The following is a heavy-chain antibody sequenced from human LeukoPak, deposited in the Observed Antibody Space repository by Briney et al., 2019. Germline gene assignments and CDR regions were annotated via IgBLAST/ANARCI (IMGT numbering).Heavy chain of an antibody. J-gene: IGHJ5*02. CDR1: GYSIGSGYF. V-gene: IGHV4-38-2*02. Sequence: PSETLSLTCAVSGYSIGSGYFWVWIRQPPGKGLEWIGSIYHTGATYYNPSLRSPVTISVDTSKNQFSLEVNSVTAADTAVYYCARDLGLTISANWFDPWGQGTLVTVSS. D-gene: IGHD3-9*01. CDR2: IYHTGAT. CDR3: ARDLGLTISANWFDP.